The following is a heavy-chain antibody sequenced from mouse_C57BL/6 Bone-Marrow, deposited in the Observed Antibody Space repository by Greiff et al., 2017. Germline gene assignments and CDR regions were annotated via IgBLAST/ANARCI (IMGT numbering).Heavy chain of an antibody. J-gene: IGHJ1*03. CDR3: TNYYGSNWYFDV. CDR2: IDPENGDT. Sequence: VQLQQSGAELVRPGASVKLSCTASGFNIKDDYMHWVKQRPEQGLEWIEWIDPENGDTEYASKFQGKATITADTSSNTAYLQLSSLTSEDTAVYYCTNYYGSNWYFDVWGTGTTVTVSS. CDR1: GFNIKDDY. D-gene: IGHD1-1*01. V-gene: IGHV14-4*01.